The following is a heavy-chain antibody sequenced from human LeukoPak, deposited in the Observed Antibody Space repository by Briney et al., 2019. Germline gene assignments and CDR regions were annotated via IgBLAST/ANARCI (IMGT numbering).Heavy chain of an antibody. CDR1: GYTFTSYD. Sequence: GASVKVSCKASGYTFTSYDINWVRQATGQGLEWMGWMNPNSGNTGYAQKFQGRVTMTRNTSISTAYMELSSLRSEDTAVYYCAKAGLLWFGELEDYWGQGTLVTVSS. CDR2: MNPNSGNT. CDR3: AKAGLLWFGELEDY. D-gene: IGHD3-10*01. V-gene: IGHV1-8*01. J-gene: IGHJ4*02.